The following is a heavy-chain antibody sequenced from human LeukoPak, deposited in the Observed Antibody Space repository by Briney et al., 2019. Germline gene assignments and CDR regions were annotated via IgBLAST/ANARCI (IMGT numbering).Heavy chain of an antibody. CDR3: AKGAYDYIEIGYFDS. CDR2: LIGGSGST. J-gene: IGHJ4*02. V-gene: IGHV3-23*01. Sequence: PGGSLRLSCAASGFTSTNYAMNWVRQAPGKGLEWVSVLIGGSGSTDYADSVKGRFTISRDNSKNTVFLQMNSLRAEDTAIYYCAKGAYDYIEIGYFDSWGQGTLVTVSS. CDR1: GFTSTNYA. D-gene: IGHD5-12*01.